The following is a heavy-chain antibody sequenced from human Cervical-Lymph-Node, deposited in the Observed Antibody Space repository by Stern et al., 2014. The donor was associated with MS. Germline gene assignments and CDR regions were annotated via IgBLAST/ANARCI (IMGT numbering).Heavy chain of an antibody. CDR2: IYPEDSYP. CDR3: ARRNGDLAFDY. Sequence: VQLVQSGAEVKKPGESLQISCQGSGFRFTGYWIGWVRQMPGKGLEWRGTIYPEDSYPRPRPTYQGQVSISVDKPITAAFLQWSSLRASDTAMYFCARRNGDLAFDYWGQGTLVTVSS. CDR1: GFRFTGYW. D-gene: IGHD2-21*01. V-gene: IGHV5-51*01. J-gene: IGHJ4*02.